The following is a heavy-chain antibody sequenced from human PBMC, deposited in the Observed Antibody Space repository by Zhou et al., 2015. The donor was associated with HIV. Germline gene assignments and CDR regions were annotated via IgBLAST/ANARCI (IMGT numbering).Heavy chain of an antibody. CDR1: GGTFSSYT. Sequence: QVQLVQSGAEVKKPGSSVKVSCKASGGTFSSYTISWVRQAPGQGLEWMGRIIPILGIANYAQKFQGRVTITADKSTSTAYMELSSLRSEDTAVYYCARTYCSSTSCYLGEYWFDPWGQGTLVTVSS. CDR3: ARTYCSSTSCYLGEYWFDP. D-gene: IGHD2-2*01. V-gene: IGHV1-69*02. J-gene: IGHJ5*02. CDR2: IIPILGIA.